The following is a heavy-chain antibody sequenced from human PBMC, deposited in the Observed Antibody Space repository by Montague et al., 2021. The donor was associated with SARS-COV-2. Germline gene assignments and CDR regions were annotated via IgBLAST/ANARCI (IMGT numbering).Heavy chain of an antibody. V-gene: IGHV3-21*01. CDR3: ARDDFRIAAAVFDY. D-gene: IGHD6-13*01. J-gene: IGHJ4*02. CDR2: ISSSSSYI. CDR1: GFPFSSYS. Sequence: SLSLSWSASGFPFSSYSMNWVRQAPGKGLKWVSSISSSSSYIYYADSVKGRFTISRDNAKNSLYLQMNSLRAEDTAVYYCARDDFRIAAAVFDYWGQGTLVTVSS.